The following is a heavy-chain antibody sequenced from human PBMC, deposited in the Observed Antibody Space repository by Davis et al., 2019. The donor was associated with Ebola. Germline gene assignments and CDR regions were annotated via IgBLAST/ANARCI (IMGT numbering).Heavy chain of an antibody. CDR3: ARVARLLSVLEFDY. D-gene: IGHD3-3*01. Sequence: PSETLSLTCAVYGGSFSGYYWSWIRQPPGKGLEWIGEINHSGSTNYNPSLKSRVTISVDTSKNQFSLKLSSVTAADTAVYYCARVARLLSVLEFDYWGQGTLVTVSS. CDR1: GGSFSGYY. V-gene: IGHV4-34*01. J-gene: IGHJ4*02. CDR2: INHSGST.